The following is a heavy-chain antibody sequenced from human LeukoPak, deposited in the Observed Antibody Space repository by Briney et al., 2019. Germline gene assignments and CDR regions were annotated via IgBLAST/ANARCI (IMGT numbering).Heavy chain of an antibody. Sequence: GGSLRLSCAASGFTFSSYEMNWVRQAPGKGLEWVSYIDSSGSNIHYADSVKGRFTISRDNAKNSLYLQMNSLRAEDTAVYYCARTKEMASISYFDSWGQGTLVTVSS. CDR2: IDSSGSNI. V-gene: IGHV3-48*03. CDR3: ARTKEMASISYFDS. J-gene: IGHJ4*02. D-gene: IGHD5-24*01. CDR1: GFTFSSYE.